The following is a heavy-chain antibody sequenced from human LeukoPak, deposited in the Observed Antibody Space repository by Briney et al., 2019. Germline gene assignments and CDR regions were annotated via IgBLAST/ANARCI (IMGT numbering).Heavy chain of an antibody. J-gene: IGHJ4*02. D-gene: IGHD3-22*01. V-gene: IGHV3-11*04. Sequence: GGSLRLSCAASGFTFSDYYMSWIRQAPGKGLEWVSYISSSGSTIYYADSVKGRFTISRDNAKNSLYLQMNSLRAEDTAVYYCAKDSSVYYYDSRNCDYWGQGTLVTVSS. CDR3: AKDSSVYYYDSRNCDY. CDR2: ISSSGSTI. CDR1: GFTFSDYY.